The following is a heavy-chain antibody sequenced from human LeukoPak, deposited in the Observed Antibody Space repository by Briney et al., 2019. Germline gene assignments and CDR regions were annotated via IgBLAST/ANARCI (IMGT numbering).Heavy chain of an antibody. J-gene: IGHJ5*02. CDR3: ARDRSRVVVTAANWFDP. Sequence: ASAKVSCKASGYTFTGYYIHWVRQAPGQGLEWMGWINPNSGGTNYAQKFQGRVTMTRDTSISTAYMELSRLRSDDTAVYYCARDRSRVVVTAANWFDPWGQGTLVTVSS. CDR1: GYTFTGYY. V-gene: IGHV1-2*02. CDR2: INPNSGGT. D-gene: IGHD2-21*02.